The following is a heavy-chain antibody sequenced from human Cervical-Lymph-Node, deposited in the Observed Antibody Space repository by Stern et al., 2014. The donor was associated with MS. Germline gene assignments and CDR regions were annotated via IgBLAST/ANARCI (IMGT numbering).Heavy chain of an antibody. J-gene: IGHJ4*02. CDR3: ARSIVVVTADIDY. CDR2: ISSSSSYI. CDR1: GFTFSSYS. D-gene: IGHD2-21*02. Sequence: EMQLVESGGGLVKPGGSLRLSCAASGFTFSSYSMNWVRQAPGKGLEWVSSISSSSSYIYYADSVKGRFTISRDNAKNSLYLQMNSLRAEDTAVYYCARSIVVVTADIDYWGQGTLVTVSS. V-gene: IGHV3-21*01.